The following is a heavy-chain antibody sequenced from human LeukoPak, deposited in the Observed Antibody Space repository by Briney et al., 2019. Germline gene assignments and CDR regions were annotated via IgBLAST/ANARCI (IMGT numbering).Heavy chain of an antibody. CDR1: GFTFSSYW. V-gene: IGHV3-74*01. Sequence: GGSPRLSCAASGFTFSSYWMHWVRQAPGKGLVWVSRINSDGSSTSYADSVKGRFTISRDNAKNTLYLQMNSLRAEDTAVYYCARGPPLGHFDYWGQGTLVTVSS. CDR3: ARGPPLGHFDY. J-gene: IGHJ4*02. CDR2: INSDGSST.